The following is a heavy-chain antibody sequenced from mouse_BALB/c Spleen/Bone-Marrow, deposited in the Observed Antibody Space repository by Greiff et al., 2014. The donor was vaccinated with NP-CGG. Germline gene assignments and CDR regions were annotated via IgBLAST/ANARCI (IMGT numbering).Heavy chain of an antibody. CDR3: ASCGNYEAWFAY. V-gene: IGHV1S135*01. CDR1: GYAFTSYN. Sequence: EVQLQQSGPELVKPGASVKVSCKASGYAFTSYNIYWVKQSHGKSLEWIGYIVPYNGDTNYNQKFKVKATLTVDKSSSTAYMHLNSLTSEDSAVYYCASCGNYEAWFAYWGQGTLVTVSA. D-gene: IGHD2-1*01. J-gene: IGHJ3*01. CDR2: IVPYNGDT.